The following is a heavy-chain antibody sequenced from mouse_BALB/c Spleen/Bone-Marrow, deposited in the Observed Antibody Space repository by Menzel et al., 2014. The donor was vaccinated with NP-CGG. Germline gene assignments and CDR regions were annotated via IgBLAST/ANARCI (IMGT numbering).Heavy chain of an antibody. D-gene: IGHD2-4*01. J-gene: IGHJ2*01. Sequence: QVQLQQSGPDLVKPGASVKMSCRASGYTFTSYYIHWVRQRPGQGLEWIGWIFPGDGKTKYSEVFKGKTTLTADKSSSTVYMLLSSLTSEDSAIYFCASDYDYYFDYWGQGTTLTVSS. CDR1: GYTFTSYY. CDR2: IFPGDGKT. V-gene: IGHV1S56*01. CDR3: ASDYDYYFDY.